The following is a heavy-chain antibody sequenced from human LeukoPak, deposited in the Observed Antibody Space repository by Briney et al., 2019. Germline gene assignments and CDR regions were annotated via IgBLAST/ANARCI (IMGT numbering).Heavy chain of an antibody. CDR1: GYTFTDYY. CDR3: ARGDGSYFDY. D-gene: IGHD5-24*01. V-gene: IGHV1-2*02. CDR2: INPNSGGT. Sequence: ASVKVSCKASGYTFTDYYMHWVRQAPGQGLEWMGWINPNSGGTNSAQNFQGRATMTRDTSISTAYMELSSLRSDDTAVYYCARGDGSYFDYWGQGTLVTVSS. J-gene: IGHJ4*02.